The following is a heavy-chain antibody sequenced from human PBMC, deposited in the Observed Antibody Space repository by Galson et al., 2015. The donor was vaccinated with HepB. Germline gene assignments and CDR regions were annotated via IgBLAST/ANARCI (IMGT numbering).Heavy chain of an antibody. J-gene: IGHJ6*02. D-gene: IGHD2-15*01. CDR1: GLTFSSFA. V-gene: IGHV3-23*01. CDR2: INGSGGRT. Sequence: SLRLSCAASGLTFSSFAMTWVRQAPGKGLEWVSTINGSGGRTYYADSVRGRFPISRDNSKNTLYVQMNSLSAEDTAVYYCAKRRRGGGSSILRYFYGMDVWGQGSTVTVSS. CDR3: AKRRRGGGSSILRYFYGMDV.